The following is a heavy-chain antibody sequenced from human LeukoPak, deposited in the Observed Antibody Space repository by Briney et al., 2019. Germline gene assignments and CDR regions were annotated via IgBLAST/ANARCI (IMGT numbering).Heavy chain of an antibody. Sequence: GGSLRLSCAASGFTLSSYAMHWVRQAPGKGLEWVAVISYDGSNKYYADSVKGRFTISRDNSKNTLYLQMNSLRAEDTAVYYCARDRGIATYNWFDPWGQGTLVTVSS. CDR1: GFTLSSYA. D-gene: IGHD6-13*01. CDR2: ISYDGSNK. CDR3: ARDRGIATYNWFDP. V-gene: IGHV3-30-3*01. J-gene: IGHJ5*02.